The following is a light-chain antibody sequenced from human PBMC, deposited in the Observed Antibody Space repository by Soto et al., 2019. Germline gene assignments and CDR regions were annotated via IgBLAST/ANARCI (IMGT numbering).Light chain of an antibody. CDR3: QSYDSSLSGYV. CDR1: SSNIGAGYD. Sequence: QSVLTQPPSVSGAPGQRVTISCTGSSSNIGAGYDVHWYQQLPETAPKLLIYGNSNRPSGVPDRFSGSKSGTSASLAITGLQAEDEADYYCQSYDSSLSGYVXGTGTRSPS. J-gene: IGLJ1*01. V-gene: IGLV1-40*01. CDR2: GNS.